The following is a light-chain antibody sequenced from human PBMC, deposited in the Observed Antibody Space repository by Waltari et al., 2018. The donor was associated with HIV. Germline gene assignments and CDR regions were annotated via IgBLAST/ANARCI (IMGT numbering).Light chain of an antibody. Sequence: QSVLTQPPSASGTPGQRVTISCSGSPSTIGSNSVNWYQQLPGTAPRVLIYRTDQRPSGVPDRFSGSQSGASASLAISGLQSEDEAAYYCESWDDSGSVVFGGGTQLTVL. CDR1: PSTIGSNS. CDR3: ESWDDSGSVV. J-gene: IGLJ2*01. V-gene: IGLV1-44*01. CDR2: RTD.